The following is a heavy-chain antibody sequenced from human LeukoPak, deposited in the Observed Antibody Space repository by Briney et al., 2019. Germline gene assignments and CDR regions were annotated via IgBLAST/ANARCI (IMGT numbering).Heavy chain of an antibody. J-gene: IGHJ4*02. CDR2: ISGSGDDT. CDR3: AKAKGCSSACCWRAYYFDY. V-gene: IGHV3-23*01. D-gene: IGHD2-2*01. CDR1: GFTFSNNA. Sequence: GGSLRLSWAASGFTFSNNAMSWLRQAPGKGLEWVSGISGSGDDTYYADSVKCLFTVSTGNSKTTMYLQINSLRAEDTAVYYCAKAKGCSSACCWRAYYFDYWGRGTLVTVSS.